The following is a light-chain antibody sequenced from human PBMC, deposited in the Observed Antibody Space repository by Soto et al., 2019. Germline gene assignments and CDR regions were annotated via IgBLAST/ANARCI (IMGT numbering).Light chain of an antibody. Sequence: QSALTQPPSVSGSPGQSVAISCTGTSSDVGSSNGVSWYQQPPGAAPKLMIYDVTNRPSGVPDRFSGSKSGNTASLTISGLQAEDEADYYCSSYTSSSTYVFGTGTKVTVL. CDR2: DVT. CDR3: SSYTSSSTYV. J-gene: IGLJ1*01. V-gene: IGLV2-18*02. CDR1: SSDVGSSNG.